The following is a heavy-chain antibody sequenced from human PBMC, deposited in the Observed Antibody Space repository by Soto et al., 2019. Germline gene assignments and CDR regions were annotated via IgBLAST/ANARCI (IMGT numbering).Heavy chain of an antibody. CDR3: ARMVHYDVDNWFDP. V-gene: IGHV2-26*01. Sequence: QVTLKESGPVLVKPTETLTLTCTVSGLSLSNARMGVSWIRQPPGKALEWLAHIFSNDEKSYSTSLKSRLTIHKDTSKRQVVLTMTNMDPVDTATYYCARMVHYDVDNWFDPCGQGSLVTVSS. D-gene: IGHD3-3*01. CDR1: GLSLSNARMG. CDR2: IFSNDEK. J-gene: IGHJ5*02.